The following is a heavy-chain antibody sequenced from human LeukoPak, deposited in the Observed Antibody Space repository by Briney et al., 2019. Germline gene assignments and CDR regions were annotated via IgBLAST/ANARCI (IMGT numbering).Heavy chain of an antibody. J-gene: IGHJ4*02. D-gene: IGHD5-12*01. Sequence: ASVKVSCKASGGTFSSYAISWVRQAPGQGLEWMGRIIPILGIANYAQKFQGRVTITADKSTSTAYMELSSLRSEDTAVYYCAREKVDIVATIGRYFDYWGQGTLVTVSS. V-gene: IGHV1-69*04. CDR1: GGTFSSYA. CDR3: AREKVDIVATIGRYFDY. CDR2: IIPILGIA.